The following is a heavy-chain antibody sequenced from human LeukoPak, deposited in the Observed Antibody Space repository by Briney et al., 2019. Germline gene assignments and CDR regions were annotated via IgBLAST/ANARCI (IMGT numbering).Heavy chain of an antibody. CDR3: AKISGYDILTGYLKVTRYFDY. CDR2: IRYDGSNK. J-gene: IGHJ4*02. V-gene: IGHV3-30*02. D-gene: IGHD3-9*01. CDR1: GFTFSSYG. Sequence: PGGSLRLSCAASGFTFSSYGMHWVRQAPGKGLEWVAFIRYDGSNKYYADSVRGRFTISRDNSKNTLYLQMNSLRAEDTAVYYCAKISGYDILTGYLKVTRYFDYWGQGTLVTVSS.